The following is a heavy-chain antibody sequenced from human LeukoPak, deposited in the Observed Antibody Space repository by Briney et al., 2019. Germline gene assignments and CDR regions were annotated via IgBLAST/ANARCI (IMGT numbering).Heavy chain of an antibody. J-gene: IGHJ4*02. V-gene: IGHV3-21*01. CDR2: ISSSSSYI. D-gene: IGHD6-6*01. CDR3: ARGASSISSSFGY. Sequence: GGSLRLSCAASGFTFSSYWMHWVRQAPGKGLEWVSSISSSSSYIYYADSVKGRFTISRDNAKNSLYLQMNSLRAEDTAVYYCARGASSISSSFGYWGQGTLVTVSS. CDR1: GFTFSSYW.